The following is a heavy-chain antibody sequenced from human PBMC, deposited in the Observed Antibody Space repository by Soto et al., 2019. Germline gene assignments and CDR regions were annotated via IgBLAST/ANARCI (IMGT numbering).Heavy chain of an antibody. CDR1: DGSISSGGYS. V-gene: IGHV4-30-2*01. J-gene: IGHJ5*02. CDR3: ARGRGYGDYVWFDP. Sequence: QLLESGSGLVKPSQTLSLTCAVSDGSISSGGYSWSWIRQPPGKGLEWIGYIYHSGSTYYNPSLKSRVTISVDRSKNQFSLKLRAVTAADTAVYYCARGRGYGDYVWFDPWGQGTLVTVSS. CDR2: IYHSGST. D-gene: IGHD4-17*01.